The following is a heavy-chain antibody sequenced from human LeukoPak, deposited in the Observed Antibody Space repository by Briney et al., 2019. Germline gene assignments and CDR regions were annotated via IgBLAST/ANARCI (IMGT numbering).Heavy chain of an antibody. D-gene: IGHD5-18*01. CDR2: IYYSGST. CDR3: ARHIQLWPYYFDY. V-gene: IGHV4-39*01. CDR1: GGSISSSSYY. J-gene: IGHJ4*02. Sequence: SETLSLTCTVSGGSISSSSYYWGWIRQPPGKGLEWIGSIYYSGSTYYNPSLKSRVTISVDTSKNQFSLKLSSVTAADTAVYYCARHIQLWPYYFDYWGQGTLVTVSS.